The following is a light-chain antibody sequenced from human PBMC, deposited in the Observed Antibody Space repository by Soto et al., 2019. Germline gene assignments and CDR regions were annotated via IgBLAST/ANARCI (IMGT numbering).Light chain of an antibody. V-gene: IGLV1-40*01. CDR3: QSYDSSPSGYV. CDR2: GST. CDR1: GSNIGAPYD. Sequence: QSVLTQPPSLSGAPGQRVTISCTGSGSNIGAPYDVHWYQHLPGTAPKLLIYGSTNRPSGVPGRFSGSKSGTSASLAITGLQAEDEADYYCQSYDSSPSGYVFGAGTQLTVL. J-gene: IGLJ7*01.